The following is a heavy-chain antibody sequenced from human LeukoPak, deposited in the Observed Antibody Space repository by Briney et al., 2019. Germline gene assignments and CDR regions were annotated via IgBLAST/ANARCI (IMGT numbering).Heavy chain of an antibody. D-gene: IGHD6-19*01. CDR3: AKDHGSRQWPYGGDY. Sequence: GGSLRLSCAASGFTFSSYAMSWVRQAPGKGLEWVSAISGSGGSTYYADSVKGRFTISRDNSKNTLYLQMNSLRAEDTAVYYCAKDHGSRQWPYGGDYWGQGTLVTVSS. CDR1: GFTFSSYA. CDR2: ISGSGGST. J-gene: IGHJ4*02. V-gene: IGHV3-23*01.